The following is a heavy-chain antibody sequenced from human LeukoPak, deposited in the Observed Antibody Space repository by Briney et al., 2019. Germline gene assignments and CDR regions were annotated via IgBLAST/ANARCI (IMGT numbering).Heavy chain of an antibody. CDR3: ARADRGGNFGQ. V-gene: IGHV3-7*01. CDR1: GLTFSSYW. D-gene: IGHD4-23*01. CDR2: IKQDGSEK. J-gene: IGHJ4*02. Sequence: PGGSLRLSCVASGLTFSSYWMTWVRQAPGKGLESVANIKQDGSEKYYVDSVKGRFTISRDNAKKSLYLQMNSLRAEDTAVYYCARADRGGNFGQWGQGILVTVSS.